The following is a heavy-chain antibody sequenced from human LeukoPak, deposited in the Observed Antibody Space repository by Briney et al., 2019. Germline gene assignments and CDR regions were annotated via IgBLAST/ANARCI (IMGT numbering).Heavy chain of an antibody. D-gene: IGHD2-8*01. CDR3: GRGRGNGRPENYFDY. V-gene: IGHV1-8*01. CDR1: GYTFTSYD. CDR2: MNPNSGNT. J-gene: IGHJ4*02. Sequence: RASVKLSCKSSGYTFTSYDINWVRQGTGQGLEWMGWMNPNSGNTGYVQKFQGRVSMTRNTSISTAYMELSSLRSEDTAVYYCGRGRGNGRPENYFDYWGQGTLVTVSS.